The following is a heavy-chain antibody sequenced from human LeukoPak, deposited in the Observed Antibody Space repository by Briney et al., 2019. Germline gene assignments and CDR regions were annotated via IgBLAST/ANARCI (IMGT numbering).Heavy chain of an antibody. D-gene: IGHD3-22*01. Sequence: PGGSLRLSCAASGFTFSSYAMHWVRQAPAKGLEGVAVISFDGSNKYYADSVKGRFTISRDNSKNTLYLQMNSLRAEDTAVYYRPRDSIPMNYYDSSGYEVLVYWGQGTLVTVSS. CDR3: PRDSIPMNYYDSSGYEVLVY. V-gene: IGHV3-30*01. J-gene: IGHJ4*02. CDR1: GFTFSSYA. CDR2: ISFDGSNK.